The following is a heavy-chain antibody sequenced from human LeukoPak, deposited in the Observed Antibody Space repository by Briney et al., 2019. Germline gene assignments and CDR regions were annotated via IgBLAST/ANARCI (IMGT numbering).Heavy chain of an antibody. CDR1: GFTFSSYA. CDR2: ISGSGGST. CDR3: AKYSSSWYHDFDY. J-gene: IGHJ4*02. D-gene: IGHD6-13*01. V-gene: IGHV3-23*01. Sequence: GGSLRLSCAASGFTFSSYAMNWVRQAPGKGLEWVSAISGSGGSTYYADSVKGRLTISRDNSKNTLYLQMNSLRAEDTAVYYCAKYSSSWYHDFDYWGQGTLVTVSS.